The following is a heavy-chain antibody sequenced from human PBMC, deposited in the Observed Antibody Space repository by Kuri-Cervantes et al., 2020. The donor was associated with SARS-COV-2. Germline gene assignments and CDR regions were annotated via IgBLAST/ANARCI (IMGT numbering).Heavy chain of an antibody. D-gene: IGHD4-17*01. Sequence: SLKISCAASGFTFDDYAMHWVRQAPGKGLEWVSGISWNSGSIGYADSVKGRFTISRDNAKNSLYLQMNSLRAEDMALYYCAKVSTVTPEGYWYFDLWGRGTLVTVSS. CDR2: ISWNSGSI. CDR3: AKVSTVTPEGYWYFDL. CDR1: GFTFDDYA. J-gene: IGHJ2*01. V-gene: IGHV3-9*03.